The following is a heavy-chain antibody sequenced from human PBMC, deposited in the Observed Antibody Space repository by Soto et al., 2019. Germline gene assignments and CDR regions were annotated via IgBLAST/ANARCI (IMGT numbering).Heavy chain of an antibody. J-gene: IGHJ6*02. CDR1: GGTFSRYA. CDR3: ASCLTMVREFYKSRRYHYGMDV. CDR2: IIPIFGTA. Sequence: SVKVSCKASGGTFSRYAISWVRQAPGQGLEWLGGIIPIFGTANYAQKFQGRVTITPDESTTTAYMELSRLRSEDTAVYYCASCLTMVREFYKSRRYHYGMDVWGQGTTVTVSS. D-gene: IGHD3-10*01. V-gene: IGHV1-69*13.